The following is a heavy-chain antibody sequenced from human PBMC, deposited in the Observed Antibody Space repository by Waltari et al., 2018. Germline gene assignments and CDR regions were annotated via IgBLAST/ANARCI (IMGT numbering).Heavy chain of an antibody. CDR1: GGSISSGSYY. CDR3: ARMITFGGVIVIGGVGAFDI. J-gene: IGHJ3*02. CDR2: IYTSGST. D-gene: IGHD3-16*02. Sequence: QVQLQESGPGLVKPSQTLSLTCTVSGGSISSGSYYWSWIRQPAGKGLEWIGYIYTSGSTNYTPSPKSRVTISVDTSKNQFSLKLSSVTAADTAVYYCARMITFGGVIVIGGVGAFDIWGQGTMVTVSS. V-gene: IGHV4-61*09.